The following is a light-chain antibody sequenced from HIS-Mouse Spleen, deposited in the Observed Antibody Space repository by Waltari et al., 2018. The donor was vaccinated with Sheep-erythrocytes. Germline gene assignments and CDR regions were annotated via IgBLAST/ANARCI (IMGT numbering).Light chain of an antibody. CDR3: QAWDSSTAV. Sequence: SYVLTQPPSVSVAPGQTARITCGGNNIGSKSVHWYQQKPGQAPVLVVYDDSDRPSGIPDRFSGSNSGNTATLTISGTQAMDEADYYCQAWDSSTAVFGGGTKLTVL. V-gene: IGLV3-21*02. CDR1: NIGSKS. CDR2: DDS. J-gene: IGLJ2*01.